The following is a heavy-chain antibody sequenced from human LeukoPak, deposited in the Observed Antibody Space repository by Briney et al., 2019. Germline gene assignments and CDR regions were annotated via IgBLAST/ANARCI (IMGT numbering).Heavy chain of an antibody. D-gene: IGHD5-18*01. CDR3: ARGSDTAMGYNWFDP. Sequence: ASVKVSCKASGYTFTGYYMHWVRQAPGQGLEWMGWINPNSGGTNYAQKFQGWVTMTRDTSISTAYMELSRLRSDDTAVYYCARGSDTAMGYNWFDPWGQGTPVTVSS. J-gene: IGHJ5*02. V-gene: IGHV1-2*04. CDR1: GYTFTGYY. CDR2: INPNSGGT.